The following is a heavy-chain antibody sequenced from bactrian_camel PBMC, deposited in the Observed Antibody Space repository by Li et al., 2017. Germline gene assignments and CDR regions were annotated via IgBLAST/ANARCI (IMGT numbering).Heavy chain of an antibody. Sequence: VQLVESGGGSVQAGGSLRLSCGASGSIYGDACVGWLRQAPGKEREGVAAIDSDEIASYADSVKGRFFISRDIAKNMVYLQMNSLESDDTGLYYCPKQVGTRWRSALDSWGQGTQVTVS. CDR3: PKQVGTRWRSALDS. V-gene: IGHV3S53*01. J-gene: IGHJ6*01. CDR1: GSIYGDAC. D-gene: IGHD1*01. CDR2: IDSDEIA.